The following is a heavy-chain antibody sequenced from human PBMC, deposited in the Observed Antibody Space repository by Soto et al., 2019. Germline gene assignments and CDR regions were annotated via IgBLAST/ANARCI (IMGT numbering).Heavy chain of an antibody. Sequence: ASVKVSCKASGYTFPSYYMHWVRQAPGKGLEWMGGFDPGDGETIYAQKFQGRVTMTEDTSTDTAYMELSSLRSEDTAVYYCATAAYGSYWVFDYWGQGTLVTVSS. J-gene: IGHJ4*02. CDR2: FDPGDGET. CDR1: GYTFPSYY. D-gene: IGHD1-26*01. V-gene: IGHV1-24*01. CDR3: ATAAYGSYWVFDY.